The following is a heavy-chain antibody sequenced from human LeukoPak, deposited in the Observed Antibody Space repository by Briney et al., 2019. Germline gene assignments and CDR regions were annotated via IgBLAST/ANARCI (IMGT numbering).Heavy chain of an antibody. Sequence: ASVKVSCKASGYTFTSYDINWVRQATGQGLEWMGWMNPNIGNTGYAQKFQGRVTMTRNTSISTAYIELSSLRSEDTVVYYCARGRADFWSGYFHYYYYGMDVWGQGTTVTVSS. CDR2: MNPNIGNT. J-gene: IGHJ6*02. V-gene: IGHV1-8*01. CDR3: ARGRADFWSGYFHYYYYGMDV. D-gene: IGHD3-3*01. CDR1: GYTFTSYD.